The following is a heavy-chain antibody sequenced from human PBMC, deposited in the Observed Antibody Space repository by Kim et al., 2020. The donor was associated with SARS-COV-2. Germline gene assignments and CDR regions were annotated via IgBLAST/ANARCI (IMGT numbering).Heavy chain of an antibody. D-gene: IGHD2-8*01. Sequence: SLKSRVTISVDTSKNQFSLKLSSVTAADTAVYYCASQTWGLMATTCYFDYWGQGTLVTVSS. V-gene: IGHV4-39*01. J-gene: IGHJ4*02. CDR3: ASQTWGLMATTCYFDY.